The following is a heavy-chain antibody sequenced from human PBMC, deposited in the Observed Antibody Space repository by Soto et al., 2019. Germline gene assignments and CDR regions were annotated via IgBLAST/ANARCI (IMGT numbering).Heavy chain of an antibody. CDR3: ARDRKGSYCSAGTCYSFAY. J-gene: IGHJ4*02. V-gene: IGHV3-23*01. D-gene: IGHD2-15*01. Sequence: EVQLLESGGGLVQPGGSLRLSCAASGFTLGTYVMTWVRQAPGKGLEWGSAISGSGGSTNYADPVKGRFTISRDNTKNTLYLQMNSLTLEDTAVYYCARDRKGSYCSAGTCYSFAYWGQGTLVTVPS. CDR1: GFTLGTYV. CDR2: ISGSGGST.